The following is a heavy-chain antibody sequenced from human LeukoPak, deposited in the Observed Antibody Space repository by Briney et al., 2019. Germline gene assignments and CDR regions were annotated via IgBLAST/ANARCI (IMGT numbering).Heavy chain of an antibody. D-gene: IGHD3-9*01. J-gene: IGHJ4*02. CDR1: GFTFTNYW. Sequence: GGSLRLSCAASGFTFTNYWMSWVRQAPGKGLELVANIKQDRSEKYYVDSVKGRFTISRDNAKNSLYLQMNSLRAEDTAVYYCARDRGTIRYFDSAFDYWGQGTLVTVSS. CDR2: IKQDRSEK. V-gene: IGHV3-7*01. CDR3: ARDRGTIRYFDSAFDY.